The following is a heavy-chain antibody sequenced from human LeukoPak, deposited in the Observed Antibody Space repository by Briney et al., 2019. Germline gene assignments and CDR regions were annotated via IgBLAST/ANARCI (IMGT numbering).Heavy chain of an antibody. V-gene: IGHV3-23*01. Sequence: PGGSLRPSCAVSGFTFSDYYMSWVRQAPGKGLEWVSAISGSGGSTYYADSVKGRFTISRDNSKNTLYLQMNSLRAEDTAVYYCAKDVVVVPAAILAYFDYWGQGTLVTVSS. CDR1: GFTFSDYY. CDR2: ISGSGGST. J-gene: IGHJ4*02. CDR3: AKDVVVVPAAILAYFDY. D-gene: IGHD2-2*02.